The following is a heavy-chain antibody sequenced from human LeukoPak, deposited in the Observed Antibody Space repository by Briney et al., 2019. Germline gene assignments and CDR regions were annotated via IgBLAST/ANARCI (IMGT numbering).Heavy chain of an antibody. CDR1: GFTFSSYA. D-gene: IGHD6-19*01. CDR3: AKDEPHSSCCYDPYYFDY. J-gene: IGHJ4*02. CDR2: ISGSGGST. Sequence: GGSLRLSCAASGFTFSSYAMSWVRKAQGKGLEWVSAISGSGGSTYYADSVKGRFTISRENSKNTLYLQMKSLSAEDTAVYYCAKDEPHSSCCYDPYYFDYWGQGTLVTVSS. V-gene: IGHV3-23*01.